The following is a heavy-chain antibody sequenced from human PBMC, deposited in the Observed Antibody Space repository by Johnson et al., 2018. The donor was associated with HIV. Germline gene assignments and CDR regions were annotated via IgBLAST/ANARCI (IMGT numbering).Heavy chain of an antibody. CDR3: AREQYGGNSNAGDGFDI. J-gene: IGHJ3*02. Sequence: QVQLVESGGGLVKPGGSLRLSCAASGFTFSDFYMSWIRQPPGKGLEWVSYISVTGGTIHSADSVKGRFTISRDNAKNSLYLQMNSLRAEDTAVYYCAREQYGGNSNAGDGFDIWGQGTMVTVSS. V-gene: IGHV3-11*04. CDR1: GFTFSDFY. CDR2: ISVTGGTI. D-gene: IGHD4-23*01.